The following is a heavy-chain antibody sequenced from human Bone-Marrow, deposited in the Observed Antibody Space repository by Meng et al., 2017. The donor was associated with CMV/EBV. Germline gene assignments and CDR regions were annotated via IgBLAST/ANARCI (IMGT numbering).Heavy chain of an antibody. J-gene: IGHJ6*02. D-gene: IGHD4-23*01. CDR2: IIPILGIA. Sequence: SVKVSCKASGGTFSSYAISWVRQAPGQGLEWMGGIIPILGIANYAQKFQGRVTITADKSTSTAYMELSSLRSDDTAVYYCAKTPSLYYYFSMDVWGQGTTVTVSS. CDR1: GGTFSSYA. CDR3: AKTPSLYYYFSMDV. V-gene: IGHV1-69*10.